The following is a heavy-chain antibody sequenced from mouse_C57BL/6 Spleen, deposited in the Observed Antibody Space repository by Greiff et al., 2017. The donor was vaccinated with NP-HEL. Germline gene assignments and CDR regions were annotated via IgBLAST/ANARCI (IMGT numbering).Heavy chain of an antibody. Sequence: QDQLQQPGAELVKPGASVKLSCKASGYTFTSYWMHWVKQRPGQGLEWIGMIHPNSGSTNYNEKFKSKATLTVDKSSSTAYMQLSSLTSEDSAVYYCARSGYGNYYFDYWGQGTTLTVSS. CDR3: ARSGYGNYYFDY. CDR1: GYTFTSYW. D-gene: IGHD2-1*01. CDR2: IHPNSGST. J-gene: IGHJ2*01. V-gene: IGHV1-64*01.